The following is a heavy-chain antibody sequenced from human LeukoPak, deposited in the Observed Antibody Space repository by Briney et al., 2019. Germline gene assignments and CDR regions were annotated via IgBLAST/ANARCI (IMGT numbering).Heavy chain of an antibody. CDR2: FDPEDGET. CDR3: ATLTYYYDSSGYGFDY. D-gene: IGHD3-22*01. Sequence: ASVKASCKVSGYTLTELSMHWVRQAPGKGLEWMGGFDPEDGETIYAQKFQGRVTMTEDTSTDTAYMELSSLRSEDTAVYYCATLTYYYDSSGYGFDYWGQGTLVTVSS. J-gene: IGHJ4*02. CDR1: GYTLTELS. V-gene: IGHV1-24*01.